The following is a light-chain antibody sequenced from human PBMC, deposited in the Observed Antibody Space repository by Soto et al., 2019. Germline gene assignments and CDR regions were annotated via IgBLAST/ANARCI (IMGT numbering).Light chain of an antibody. J-gene: IGKJ1*01. CDR3: QQYNSYSWT. CDR2: KAS. CDR1: QSISSW. V-gene: IGKV1-5*03. Sequence: DIQMTQSPSTLSASVGDRVTITCRASQSISSWLAWYQQKPGKAPKLLIYKASSLKSGVPSRFSGSGSGTEFTLTISSLQPDDFATYYRQQYNSYSWTFGQGTKVDIK.